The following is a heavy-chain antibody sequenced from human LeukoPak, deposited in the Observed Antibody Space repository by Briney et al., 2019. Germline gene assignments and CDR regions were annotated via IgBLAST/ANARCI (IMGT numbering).Heavy chain of an antibody. CDR3: AIGGSQEYSYGSFDY. Sequence: PSETLSLTXTVSGGSISSGDYYWSCIRQPPGKGLEWIGYIYYSGSTYYNPSLKSRVTISVDTSKNQFSLKLSSVTAADTAVYYCAIGGSQEYSYGSFDYWGQGTLVTVSS. D-gene: IGHD5-18*01. CDR1: GGSISSGDYY. V-gene: IGHV4-30-4*08. CDR2: IYYSGST. J-gene: IGHJ4*02.